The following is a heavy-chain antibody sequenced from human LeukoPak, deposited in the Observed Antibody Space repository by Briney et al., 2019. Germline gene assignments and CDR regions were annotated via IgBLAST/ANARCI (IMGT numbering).Heavy chain of an antibody. V-gene: IGHV3-21*01. J-gene: IGHJ4*02. Sequence: GTLSLTCAVSGGSISNSNWWSWVRQPPGKGLEWVSSISSSSSYIYYADSVKGRFTISRDNAKNSLYLQMNSLRAEDTAVYYCARDRVAAAGHSFDYWGQGTLVTVSS. CDR1: GGSISNSNW. D-gene: IGHD6-13*01. CDR3: ARDRVAAAGHSFDY. CDR2: ISSSSSYI.